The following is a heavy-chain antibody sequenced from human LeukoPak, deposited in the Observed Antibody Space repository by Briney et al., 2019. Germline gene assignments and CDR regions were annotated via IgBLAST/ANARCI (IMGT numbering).Heavy chain of an antibody. CDR1: GGSISSSSLY. J-gene: IGHJ6*03. V-gene: IGHV4-39*01. CDR3: ARHTGGYYMDV. D-gene: IGHD3-10*01. CDR2: IYYSGRT. Sequence: SETLSLTCTVSGGSISSSSLYWGWIRQPPGKGLEWIGSIYYSGRTYYNPSLKSRVTISIDTSKNQFSLKLSSVTAADTAVYYCARHTGGYYMDVWGKGTTVTISS.